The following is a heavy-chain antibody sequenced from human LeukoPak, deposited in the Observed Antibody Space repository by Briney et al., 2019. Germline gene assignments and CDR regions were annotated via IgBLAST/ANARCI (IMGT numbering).Heavy chain of an antibody. CDR3: ASGVEAPYYDYVWGSYRYPLPFDY. V-gene: IGHV3-53*01. CDR1: GFTVSSNY. J-gene: IGHJ4*02. Sequence: GGSLRLSCAASGFTVSSNYMSWVRQAPGKGLEWVTVIYSGGSTYYADSVKGRFTISRDNSKNTLYLQMNSLRAEDTAVYYCASGVEAPYYDYVWGSYRYPLPFDYWGQGTLVTVSS. D-gene: IGHD3-16*02. CDR2: IYSGGST.